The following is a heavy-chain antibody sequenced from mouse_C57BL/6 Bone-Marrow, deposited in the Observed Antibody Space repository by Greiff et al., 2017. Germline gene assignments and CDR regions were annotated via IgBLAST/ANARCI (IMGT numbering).Heavy chain of an antibody. CDR1: GYAFSSSW. Sequence: QVQLKQSGPELVKPGASVKISCKASGYAFSSSWMNWVKQRPGKGLEWIGRIYPGDGDTNYNGKFKGKATLTADTSSSTAYMQLSSLTSEDSAVYFCARSQLRLLAWFAYWGQGTLVTVSA. CDR2: IYPGDGDT. CDR3: ARSQLRLLAWFAY. V-gene: IGHV1-82*01. D-gene: IGHD3-2*02. J-gene: IGHJ3*01.